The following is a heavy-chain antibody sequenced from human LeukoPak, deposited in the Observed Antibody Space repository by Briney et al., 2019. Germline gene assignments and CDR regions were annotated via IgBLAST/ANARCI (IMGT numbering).Heavy chain of an antibody. V-gene: IGHV3-30*03. Sequence: PGRSLRLSCAASGFTFSSYGMHWVRQAPGKGLEWVAVISYDGSNKYYADSVKGRFTISRDNSKNTLYLQMNSLRAEDTAVYYCARDGANMITFGGVAPAIDYWGQGTLVTVSS. J-gene: IGHJ4*02. CDR2: ISYDGSNK. CDR1: GFTFSSYG. D-gene: IGHD3-16*01. CDR3: ARDGANMITFGGVAPAIDY.